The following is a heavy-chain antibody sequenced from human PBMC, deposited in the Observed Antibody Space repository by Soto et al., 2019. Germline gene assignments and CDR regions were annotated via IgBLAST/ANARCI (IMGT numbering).Heavy chain of an antibody. V-gene: IGHV3-30*18. D-gene: IGHD4-17*01. CDR3: AKTAGDYPLYWYFDL. CDR2: ISYDGSNK. CDR1: GITFSYYG. J-gene: IGHJ2*01. Sequence: QVQLVESGGGVVQPGRSLRVSCAASGITFSYYGMHWVRQAPGKGLEWVALISYDGSNKCYRDSVKGRFTISRDNSNNTLYLQMNSLRAEDTAVYYCAKTAGDYPLYWYFDLWGRGTLVTVSS.